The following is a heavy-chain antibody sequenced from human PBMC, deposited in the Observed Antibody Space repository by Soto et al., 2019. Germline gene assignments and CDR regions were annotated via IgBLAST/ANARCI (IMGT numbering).Heavy chain of an antibody. CDR3: ARGGYYDNAWGKLSHYGLDV. CDR2: ISAYNGNT. D-gene: IGHD3-16*01. J-gene: IGHJ6*02. CDR1: GYTFTSYH. Sequence: GASVKVSCKASGYTFTSYHITWVRQAPGQGLEWMGWISAYNGNTNYAQNFQGRVSMTTDSSTTTAYMELRNLRSDDTAVYYCARGGYYDNAWGKLSHYGLDVWGQGTSVTVSS. V-gene: IGHV1-18*01.